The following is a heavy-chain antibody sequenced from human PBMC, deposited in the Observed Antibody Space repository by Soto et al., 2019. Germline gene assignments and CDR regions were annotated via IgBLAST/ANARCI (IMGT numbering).Heavy chain of an antibody. CDR2: IHSDGSST. Sequence: EVQLVESGGGLVQPGESLRLSCAGSGFTFSYYWMHWVRQAPGKGLVWVARIHSDGSSTTYADSVKDRLTISRDNARNTLALQMNSLGAADTPVYYFARGERGAFDLWGEGTVRTVSA. CDR3: ARGERGAFDL. J-gene: IGHJ3*01. CDR1: GFTFSYYW. V-gene: IGHV3-74*03. D-gene: IGHD1-26*01.